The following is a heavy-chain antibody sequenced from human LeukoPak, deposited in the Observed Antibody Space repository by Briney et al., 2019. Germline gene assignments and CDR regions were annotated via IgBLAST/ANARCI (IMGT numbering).Heavy chain of an antibody. CDR3: ASNTYYYDTGKTGPV. Sequence: PGGSLRLSCAASGFTVSGNYMSWVRQAPGKGLVWVSRINSDGSSTSYADSVKGRFTISRDNAKNTLYLQMNSLRAEDTAVYYCASNTYYYDTGKTGPVWGQGTTVTVSS. D-gene: IGHD3-10*01. J-gene: IGHJ6*02. CDR2: INSDGSST. V-gene: IGHV3-74*01. CDR1: GFTVSGNY.